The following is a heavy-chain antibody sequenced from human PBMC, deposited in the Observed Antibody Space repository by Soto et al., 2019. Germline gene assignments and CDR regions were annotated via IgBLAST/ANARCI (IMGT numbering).Heavy chain of an antibody. V-gene: IGHV1-69*12. Sequence: QVQLVQSGAEVKKPGSSVKVSCKASGGTFSSYAISWVRQAPGQGLEWMGGIIPIFGTANYAQKFQGRVTITADESTSTAYMGLSSLRSEDTAVYYWGRGAGEVRGVRRADYYYGMDVWGQGTTVTVSS. D-gene: IGHD3-10*01. CDR2: IIPIFGTA. CDR3: GRGAGEVRGVRRADYYYGMDV. CDR1: GGTFSSYA. J-gene: IGHJ6*02.